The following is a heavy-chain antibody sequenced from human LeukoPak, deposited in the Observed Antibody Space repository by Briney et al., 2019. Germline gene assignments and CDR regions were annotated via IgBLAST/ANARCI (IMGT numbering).Heavy chain of an antibody. J-gene: IGHJ4*02. V-gene: IGHV3-15*01. D-gene: IGHD3-10*01. CDR2: IKSKTDGGTT. CDR3: TTILLWFGELAVYYFDY. CDR1: GVTFSNAW. Sequence: GGSLRLSCAASGVTFSNAWMSWVRQAPGKGLEWVGRIKSKTDGGTTDYAAPVKGRFTISRDDSKNTLYLQMNSLKTEDTAVYYCTTILLWFGELAVYYFDYWGQGTLATVSS.